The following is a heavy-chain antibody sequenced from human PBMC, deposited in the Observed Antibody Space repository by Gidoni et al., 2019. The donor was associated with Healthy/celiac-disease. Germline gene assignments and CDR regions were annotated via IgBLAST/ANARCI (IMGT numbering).Heavy chain of an antibody. J-gene: IGHJ4*02. CDR3: AKVGAFSEGGVDY. D-gene: IGHD3-16*01. Sequence: EVQLLESGGGLVQPGGSLRLSCAASGFTFSSYAMSWVRQAPGQGLEWVSAISGSGGSTYYADSVKGRFTISRDNSKNTLYLQMNSLGAEDTAVYYCAKVGAFSEGGVDYWGQGTLVTVSS. CDR1: GFTFSSYA. V-gene: IGHV3-23*01. CDR2: ISGSGGST.